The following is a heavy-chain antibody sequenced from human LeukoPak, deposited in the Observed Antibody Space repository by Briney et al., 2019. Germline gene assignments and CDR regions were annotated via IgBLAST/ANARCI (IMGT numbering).Heavy chain of an antibody. Sequence: PGGSLRLSCAASGFTFSSYAMSWVRQAPGKGLEWVSAISNSGGSTYYADSVKGRFTISRDNSKNTLYLQMNSLRAEDTAVYYCARDIGCSGGSCYSAGHAFDIWGQGTMVTVSS. J-gene: IGHJ3*02. CDR3: ARDIGCSGGSCYSAGHAFDI. CDR1: GFTFSSYA. D-gene: IGHD2-15*01. V-gene: IGHV3-23*01. CDR2: ISNSGGST.